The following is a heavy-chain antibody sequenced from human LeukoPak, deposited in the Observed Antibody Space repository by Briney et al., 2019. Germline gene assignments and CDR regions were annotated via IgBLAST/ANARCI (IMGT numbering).Heavy chain of an antibody. J-gene: IGHJ6*03. D-gene: IGHD2-2*01. CDR3: ARMGDCSSTSGYWGTYYYYYMDV. CDR2: ISSSGSTI. Sequence: GGSLRLSCAASGFTFSDYYMSWIRQAPGKGLEWVSYISSSGSTIYYADSVKGRFTISRDNAKNSLYLQMNSLRAEDTAVYYCARMGDCSSTSGYWGTYYYYYMDVWGKGTTVTVSS. V-gene: IGHV3-11*04. CDR1: GFTFSDYY.